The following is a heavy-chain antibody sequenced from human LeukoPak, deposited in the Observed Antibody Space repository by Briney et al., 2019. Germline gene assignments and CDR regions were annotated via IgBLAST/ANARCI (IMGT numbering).Heavy chain of an antibody. CDR2: ISYDGSNK. V-gene: IGHV3-30-3*01. CDR3: ARERGLYFWIGPNFDY. D-gene: IGHD3-3*01. J-gene: IGHJ4*02. Sequence: PGRSLRLSCAASGFTFSSYAMHWVRQAPGKGLEWVAVISYDGSNKYYADSVKGRFTISRDNYKNTLYLQMNSLRAEDTAVYYRARERGLYFWIGPNFDYWGQGTRVTVSS. CDR1: GFTFSSYA.